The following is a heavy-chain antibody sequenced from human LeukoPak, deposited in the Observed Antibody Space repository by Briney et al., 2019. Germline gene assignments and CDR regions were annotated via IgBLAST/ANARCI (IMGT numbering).Heavy chain of an antibody. J-gene: IGHJ3*02. D-gene: IGHD6-19*01. CDR1: GDSISSYY. CDR2: IYYSGST. Sequence: ASETLSPTCTVSGDSISSYYWSWIRQPPGKGLEWIGYIYYSGSTNYSPSLKSRVTMSVDTSKNQFSLKLSSVTAADTAVYYCARHSSGWYGGAFDIWGQGTMVTVS. V-gene: IGHV4-59*08. CDR3: ARHSSGWYGGAFDI.